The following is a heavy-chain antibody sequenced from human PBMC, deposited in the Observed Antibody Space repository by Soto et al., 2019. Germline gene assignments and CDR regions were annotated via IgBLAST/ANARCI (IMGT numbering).Heavy chain of an antibody. J-gene: IGHJ5*01. Sequence: PGESLKISCKGSGYSFTNYWIGWVRQMPGKGLEWMGIIYPSDSDTRYSPSFQGQVTISADKSISTAYLQWSSLKASDTAMYYCARLGRSMSGLQHNRLASWGQGTLVPVSS. CDR1: GYSFTNYW. CDR2: IYPSDSDT. D-gene: IGHD1-1*01. V-gene: IGHV5-51*01. CDR3: ARLGRSMSGLQHNRLAS.